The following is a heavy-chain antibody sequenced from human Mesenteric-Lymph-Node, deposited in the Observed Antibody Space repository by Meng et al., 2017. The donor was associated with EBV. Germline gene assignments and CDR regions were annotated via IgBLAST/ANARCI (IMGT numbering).Heavy chain of an antibody. CDR2: INTDGTST. CDR1: GFTFSNYW. CDR3: ARERRVG. V-gene: IGHV3-74*01. Sequence: GELVESGGKLVQPGGSLRLSCAASGFTFSNYWMHWVRQAPGKGLVWVSRINTDGTSTYYADSVKGRFTISRDNAKNTLYLQMNSLRAEDTAMYYCARERRVGWGQGTLVTVSS. J-gene: IGHJ4*02.